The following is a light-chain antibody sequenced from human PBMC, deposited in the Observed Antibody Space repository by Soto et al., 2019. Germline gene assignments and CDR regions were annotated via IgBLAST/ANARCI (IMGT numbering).Light chain of an antibody. J-gene: IGKJ4*01. V-gene: IGKV1-5*03. Sequence: TQMTQSPSTLSASVGDRVAITCGASRDIGTWLAWFQQKQGRSPNLLIYRASNLARGLPSRFSRSGSGAKFTLTISSLQPDDFATYYCDLHETYQLAFGGGTKVDI. CDR2: RAS. CDR3: DLHETYQLA. CDR1: RDIGTW.